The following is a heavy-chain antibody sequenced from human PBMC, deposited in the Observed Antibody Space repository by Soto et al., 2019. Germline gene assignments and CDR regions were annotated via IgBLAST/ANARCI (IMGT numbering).Heavy chain of an antibody. Sequence: EEQLLESGGGLVQPGGSLRLSCAASGFTFSSYVMSWVRQAPGKGLEWVSAISGSGDSTYYADSMKGRFTISRDNSKNTLYLQMNSLRAEDTAVYYCARTSSYCSGGSCYSGIVDYWGQGTLVTVSS. CDR2: ISGSGDST. CDR1: GFTFSSYV. D-gene: IGHD2-15*01. V-gene: IGHV3-23*01. J-gene: IGHJ4*02. CDR3: ARTSSYCSGGSCYSGIVDY.